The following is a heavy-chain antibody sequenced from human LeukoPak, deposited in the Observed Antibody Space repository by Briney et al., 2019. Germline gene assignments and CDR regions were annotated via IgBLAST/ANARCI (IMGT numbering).Heavy chain of an antibody. V-gene: IGHV1-69*06. CDR3: ARDGYYGSGSYFDY. J-gene: IGHJ4*02. D-gene: IGHD3-10*01. Sequence: ASVKVSCKASGSTFSSYAISWVRQAPGQGLEWMGGIIPIFGTANYAQTFQGRVTIIADKSTSTAYMELSSLRSEDTAVYYCARDGYYGSGSYFDYWGQGTLVTVSS. CDR2: IIPIFGTA. CDR1: GSTFSSYA.